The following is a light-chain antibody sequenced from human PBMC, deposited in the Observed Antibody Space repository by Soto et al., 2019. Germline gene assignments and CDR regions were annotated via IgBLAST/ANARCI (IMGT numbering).Light chain of an antibody. V-gene: IGLV2-8*01. CDR1: SSDVGYYNY. CDR3: SSYAGFNVV. CDR2: EVT. Sequence: QSALTQPPSASGSPGQSVTISCTGTSSDVGYYNYVSWYQQHPGKAPKLMIYEVTKRPSGVPDRFSGSKSGNTASLTVSGLQAEDEANYYCSSYAGFNVVFGGGTQLTVL. J-gene: IGLJ2*01.